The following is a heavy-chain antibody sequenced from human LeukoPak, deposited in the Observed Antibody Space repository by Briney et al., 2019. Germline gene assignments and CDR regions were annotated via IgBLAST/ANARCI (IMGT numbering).Heavy chain of an antibody. CDR3: AKDLPDYGVRYYFDY. V-gene: IGHV3-30-3*01. CDR2: ISYDGSNK. CDR1: GFTFSSYA. D-gene: IGHD4-17*01. J-gene: IGHJ4*02. Sequence: GGSLRLSCAASGFTFSSYAMHWVRQAPGKGLEWVAVISYDGSNKYYADSVKGRFTISRDNSKNTLYLQMNSLRAEDTAVYYCAKDLPDYGVRYYFDYWGQGTLVTVSS.